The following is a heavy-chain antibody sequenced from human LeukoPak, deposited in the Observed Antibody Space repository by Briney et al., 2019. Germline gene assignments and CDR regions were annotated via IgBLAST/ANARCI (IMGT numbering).Heavy chain of an antibody. J-gene: IGHJ4*02. D-gene: IGHD6-19*01. Sequence: GGSLRLSCAASGFTFSSYSMNWVRQAPGEGLEWVSSISSSSSYIYYADSVKGRFTISRDNAKNSLYLQMNSLRAEDTAVYYCARGAGLSDYWGQGTLVTVSS. V-gene: IGHV3-21*01. CDR3: ARGAGLSDY. CDR2: ISSSSSYI. CDR1: GFTFSSYS.